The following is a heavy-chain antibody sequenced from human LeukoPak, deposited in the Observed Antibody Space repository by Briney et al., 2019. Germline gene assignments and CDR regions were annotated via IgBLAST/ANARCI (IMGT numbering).Heavy chain of an antibody. D-gene: IGHD4-11*01. Sequence: SETLSLTCAVSGYSISSGYYWGWIRQPPGKGLEWIGSIYHSGSTYYNPSLKSRVTISVDTFKNQFSLKLSSVTAADTAVYYCARDYSYFDYWGQGTLVTVSS. J-gene: IGHJ4*02. CDR3: ARDYSYFDY. V-gene: IGHV4-38-2*01. CDR2: IYHSGST. CDR1: GYSISSGYY.